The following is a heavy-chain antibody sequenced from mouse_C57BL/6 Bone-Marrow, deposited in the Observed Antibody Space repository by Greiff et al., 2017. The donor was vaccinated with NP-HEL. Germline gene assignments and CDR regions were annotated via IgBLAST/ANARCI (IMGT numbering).Heavy chain of an antibody. CDR1: GYTFTDYY. D-gene: IGHD1-2*01. Sequence: VQLQQSGPELVKPGASVKISCKASGYTFTDYYMNWVKQSHGKSLEWIGDINPNNGGTSYNQKFKGKATLTVDKSSSTAYMELRSLTSEDSAVYYCASLRGFADWGQGTLVTVSA. V-gene: IGHV1-26*01. CDR2: INPNNGGT. CDR3: ASLRGFAD. J-gene: IGHJ3*01.